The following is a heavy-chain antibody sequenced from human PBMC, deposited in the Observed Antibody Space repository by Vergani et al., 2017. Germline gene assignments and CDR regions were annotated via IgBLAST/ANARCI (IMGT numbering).Heavy chain of an antibody. CDR3: ARGVAAPGGLDY. CDR2: ISYDGSNK. CDR1: GFTFSSYA. J-gene: IGHJ4*02. V-gene: IGHV3-30-3*01. D-gene: IGHD2-15*01. Sequence: QVQLVESGGGVVQPGRSLRLSCAASGFTFSSYAMHWVRQAPGKGLEWVAVISYDGSNKYYADSVKGRFTISRDNSKNTLYLQMNSLRAEDTAVYYCARGVAAPGGLDYWGQGTLVTVSS.